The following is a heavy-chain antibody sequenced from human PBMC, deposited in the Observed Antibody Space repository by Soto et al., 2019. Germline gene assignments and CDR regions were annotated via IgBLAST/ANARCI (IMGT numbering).Heavy chain of an antibody. CDR2: INGDGSTA. Sequence: EVMLVESGGGLVQPGGSLRLSCAASGFNFNFYWMHWVRQAPGKGLVWVSRINGDGSTADYADSVKGRFTISRDNAKNTLFLQMVSLRVEDTAVYYCVRDSPTILEDADTVASWFDPWGQGTLVTVSS. CDR3: VRDSPTILEDADTVASWFDP. J-gene: IGHJ5*02. V-gene: IGHV3-74*01. D-gene: IGHD5-12*01. CDR1: GFNFNFYW.